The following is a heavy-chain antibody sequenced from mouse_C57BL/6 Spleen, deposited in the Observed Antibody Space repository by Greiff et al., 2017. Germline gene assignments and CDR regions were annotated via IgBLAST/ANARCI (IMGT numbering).Heavy chain of an antibody. D-gene: IGHD1-1*01. CDR1: GYTFTSYW. J-gene: IGHJ1*03. CDR2: IYPGSGST. V-gene: IGHV1-55*01. Sequence: QVQLQQPGAELVKPGASVKMSCKASGYTFTSYWITWVKQRPGQGLEWIGDIYPGSGSTNYNEKFKSKATLTVDTSSSTAYMQLSSLTSVDSAVYYCARWGTTVGEGYLDVWGTGTTVTVSS. CDR3: ARWGTTVGEGYLDV.